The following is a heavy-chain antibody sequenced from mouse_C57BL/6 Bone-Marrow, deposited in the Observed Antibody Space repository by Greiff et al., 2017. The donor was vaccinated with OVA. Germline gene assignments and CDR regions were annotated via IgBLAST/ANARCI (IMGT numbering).Heavy chain of an antibody. J-gene: IGHJ2*01. Sequence: DVMLVESGGGLVKPGGSLKLSCAASGFTFSSYTMSWVRQTPEKRLEWVATISGGGGNTYYPDSVKGRFTISRDNAKNTLYLQMSSLRSEDTALYYGARSIYYDGSSFFDYWGQGTTLTVSS. V-gene: IGHV5-9*01. CDR3: ARSIYYDGSSFFDY. D-gene: IGHD1-1*01. CDR1: GFTFSSYT. CDR2: ISGGGGNT.